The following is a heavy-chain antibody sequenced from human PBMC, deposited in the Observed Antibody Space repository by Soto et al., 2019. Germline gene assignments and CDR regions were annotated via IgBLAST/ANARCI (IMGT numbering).Heavy chain of an antibody. CDR3: AKDFSRRDLDNYYYYGMEV. CDR2: ISGSGGST. J-gene: IGHJ6*01. CDR1: GCTFSSYA. Sequence: PVGSVRLSCASSGCTFSSYAMSWVRQSPGKGLEWVSAISGSGGSTYYADSVKGRFTISRDNSKNTLYLQMNSLRGEDTAVYYCAKDFSRRDLDNYYYYGMEVLGQGTTVIVSS. D-gene: IGHD3-10*01. V-gene: IGHV3-23*01.